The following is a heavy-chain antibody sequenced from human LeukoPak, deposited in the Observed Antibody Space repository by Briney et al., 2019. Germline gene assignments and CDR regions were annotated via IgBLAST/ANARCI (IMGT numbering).Heavy chain of an antibody. D-gene: IGHD6-13*01. CDR1: GFTFSSYA. J-gene: IGHJ4*02. CDR2: ISSTSSTI. CDR3: ARDPSAAGLYAMFDY. Sequence: PGGSLRLSCAAAGFTFSSYAMNWVRQAPGKGLEWISYISSTSSTIYIADSMKGRFTVSRDNARNSLYLQMNSLRAEDTAVYYCARDPSAAGLYAMFDYWGQGTLVTVSS. V-gene: IGHV3-48*01.